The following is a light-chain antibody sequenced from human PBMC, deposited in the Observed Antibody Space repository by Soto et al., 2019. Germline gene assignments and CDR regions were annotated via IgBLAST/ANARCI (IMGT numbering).Light chain of an antibody. Sequence: EIVMTPSPATLSVSPVERATLSCRASQSVSSNLAWYQQKPGQAPRLLIYGASSRATGVPDRFSGGGSGTDFTLTISRLEPEDFAVYCCQQFDGSLWTFGPGTKVDIK. V-gene: IGKV3-20*01. CDR3: QQFDGSLWT. J-gene: IGKJ1*01. CDR1: QSVSSN. CDR2: GAS.